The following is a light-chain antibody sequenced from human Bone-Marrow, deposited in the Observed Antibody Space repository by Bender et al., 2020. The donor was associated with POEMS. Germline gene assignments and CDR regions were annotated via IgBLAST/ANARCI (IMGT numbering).Light chain of an antibody. V-gene: IGLV1-36*01. CDR2: YDD. Sequence: QSVVTQPPSLSEAPRQRVTISCSGSSSNIGNHGVNWYQQLPGEAPKLLIYYDDLLTPGVSDRFSASKSGASASLAISELQSEDEALYYCSAWGDSLGGWGFGGGTML. CDR1: SSNIGNHG. J-gene: IGLJ2*01. CDR3: SAWGDSLGGWG.